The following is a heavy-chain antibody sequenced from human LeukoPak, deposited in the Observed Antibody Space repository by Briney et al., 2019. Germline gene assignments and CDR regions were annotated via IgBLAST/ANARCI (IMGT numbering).Heavy chain of an antibody. CDR1: GGSISSGSYY. V-gene: IGHV4-39*07. Sequence: SETLSLTCTVSGGSISSGSYYWGWIRQPPGKGLEWIGEINHSGSTNYNPSLKSRVTISVDTSKNQFSLKLSSVTAADTAVYYCARVLKGRAPFDYWGQGTLVTVSS. CDR3: ARVLKGRAPFDY. J-gene: IGHJ4*02. CDR2: INHSGST.